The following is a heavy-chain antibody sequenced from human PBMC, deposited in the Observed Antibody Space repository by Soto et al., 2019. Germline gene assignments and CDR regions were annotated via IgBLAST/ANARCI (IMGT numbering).Heavy chain of an antibody. J-gene: IGHJ3*02. Sequence: ASVKVSCKVSGYTLTELSMHWVRQAPGKGLEWMGGFDPEDGETIYAQKFQGRVTMTEDTSTDTAYMELSSLRSEDTAVYYCATVKKGPDSYYDSQGAFDIWGQGTMVTVSS. CDR2: FDPEDGET. V-gene: IGHV1-24*01. D-gene: IGHD3-22*01. CDR1: GYTLTELS. CDR3: ATVKKGPDSYYDSQGAFDI.